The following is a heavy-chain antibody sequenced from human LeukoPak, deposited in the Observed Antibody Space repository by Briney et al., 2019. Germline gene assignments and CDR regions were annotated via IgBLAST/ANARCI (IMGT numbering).Heavy chain of an antibody. D-gene: IGHD3-22*01. J-gene: IGHJ4*02. CDR1: GGSISSSSYY. CDR3: ARRDSSGTEDY. CDR2: IYYSGST. V-gene: IGHV4-39*01. Sequence: SETLSLTCTVSGGSISSSSYYWGWIRQPRGKGLEWIASIYYSGSTYYNPSLKSRVTISVDTSKNQFSLKLSSVTAADTAVYYCARRDSSGTEDYWGQGTLVTVSS.